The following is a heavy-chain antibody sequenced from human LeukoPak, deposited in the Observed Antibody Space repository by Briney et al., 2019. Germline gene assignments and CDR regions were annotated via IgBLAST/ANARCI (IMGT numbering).Heavy chain of an antibody. CDR2: ISAYNGNT. D-gene: IGHD3-22*01. CDR3: AVNTMIVPTQTPQKPDYYMDV. J-gene: IGHJ6*03. CDR1: GYTFTSYG. Sequence: ASVKVSCKASGYTFTSYGISWVRQAPGQGLEWMGWISAYNGNTNYAQKLQGRVTMTTDTSTSTAYMELRSLRSDDTAVYYCAVNTMIVPTQTPQKPDYYMDVWGKGTTVTISS. V-gene: IGHV1-18*01.